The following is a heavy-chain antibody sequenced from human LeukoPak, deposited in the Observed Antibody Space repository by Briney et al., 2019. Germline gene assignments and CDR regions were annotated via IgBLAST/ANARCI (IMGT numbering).Heavy chain of an antibody. V-gene: IGHV4-59*01. CDR2: IYYSGST. CDR1: GGSISSYY. Sequence: PSEALSLTCTVSGGSISSYYWSWIRQPPGKGLEWIGYIYYSGSTNYNPSLKSRVTISVDTSKNQFSLKLSSVTAADTAVYYCARAERGYSYGPLYYFDYWGQGTLVTVSS. D-gene: IGHD5-18*01. J-gene: IGHJ4*02. CDR3: ARAERGYSYGPLYYFDY.